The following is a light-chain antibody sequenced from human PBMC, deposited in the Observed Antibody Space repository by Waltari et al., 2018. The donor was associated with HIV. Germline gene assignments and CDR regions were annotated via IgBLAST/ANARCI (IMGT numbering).Light chain of an antibody. CDR3: QQTYSTPWT. CDR1: QTIRNY. V-gene: IGKV1-39*01. Sequence: DIQLTQSPSSLSASVGARVTITFRASQTIRNYLHWYQQKPGRAPNLLISAASNLLSGVPSRFSGSSSGTDFMLTITSLQPEDFATYYCQQTYSTPWTFGQGTQVEIK. J-gene: IGKJ1*01. CDR2: AAS.